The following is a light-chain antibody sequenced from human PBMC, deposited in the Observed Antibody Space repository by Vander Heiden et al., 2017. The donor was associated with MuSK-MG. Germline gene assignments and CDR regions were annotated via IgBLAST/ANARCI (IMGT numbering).Light chain of an antibody. CDR2: DVS. CDR3: SSYTSSSPVV. Sequence: QSALTQPASVSGSPGQSITISCTGTSSDVGGYNYVSWYQQHPGKAPKLMMYDVSNRPSGVSNRFSGSKSGNTASLTISGLQAEDEADYYCSSYTSSSPVVFGGGTKLTVL. J-gene: IGLJ2*01. CDR1: SSDVGGYNY. V-gene: IGLV2-14*01.